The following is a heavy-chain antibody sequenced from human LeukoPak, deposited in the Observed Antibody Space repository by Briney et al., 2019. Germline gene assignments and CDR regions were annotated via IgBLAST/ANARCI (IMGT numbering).Heavy chain of an antibody. CDR3: AKGAGGSYGLYYFDY. CDR1: GGSISSSN. D-gene: IGHD3-10*01. J-gene: IGHJ4*02. V-gene: IGHV3-23*01. CDR2: VIASGGTT. Sequence: PSGTLSLTCTVSGGSISSSNGGSWVRQAPGKGLEWVSSVIASGGTTYYVDSVKGLFTISRDNSKNTVYLQMNSLRAEDTAMYYCAKGAGGSYGLYYFDYWGQGTLLTVSS.